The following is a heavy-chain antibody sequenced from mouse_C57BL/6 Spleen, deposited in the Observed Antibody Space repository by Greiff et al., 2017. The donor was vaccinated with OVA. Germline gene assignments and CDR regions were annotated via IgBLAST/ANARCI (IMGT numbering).Heavy chain of an antibody. J-gene: IGHJ2*01. CDR1: GYTFTDSH. CDR2: INPNTGGP. Sequence: VQLQQSGPELVKPGASVKIPCQASGYTFTDSHMDWVKQSHGKSLEWLGDINPNTGGPIYNQKVKGKATLTVDKSSSTAYMELRSLPSEDTAVYDCARGYDGFDDWGQGTTRTVAS. D-gene: IGHD1-2*01. CDR3: ARGYDGFDD. V-gene: IGHV1-18*01.